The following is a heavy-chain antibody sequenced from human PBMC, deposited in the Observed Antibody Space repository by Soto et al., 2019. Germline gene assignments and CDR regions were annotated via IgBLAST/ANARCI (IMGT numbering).Heavy chain of an antibody. CDR1: GFTFGDYA. CDR3: ATEDGTIVVVTGVH. D-gene: IGHD3-22*01. Sequence: PGGSLRLSCTGSGFTFGDYAMSWFRQTPGRGLEWVGFIRSNTYDGTTEYAASVKGRFTISRDDSKRVAYLQMNSLNSEDTGVYYCATEDGTIVVVTGVHWGRGTLVTVSS. V-gene: IGHV3-49*03. CDR2: IRSNTYDGTT. J-gene: IGHJ4*02.